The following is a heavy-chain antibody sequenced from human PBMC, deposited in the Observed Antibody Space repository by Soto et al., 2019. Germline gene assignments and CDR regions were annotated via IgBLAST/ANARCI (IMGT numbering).Heavy chain of an antibody. Sequence: EVQLLESGGGLVQPGGSLRLSCAASGFTFSSFAMSWVRQAPGKGLEWVSGIRDSGGSTYYADSVKGRFTISRDNSKNTLYLQMNSLRAEDTAVYYCANGCGGTCYSRIHYWGQGTLVTVSS. V-gene: IGHV3-23*01. CDR1: GFTFSSFA. CDR3: ANGCGGTCYSRIHY. J-gene: IGHJ4*02. CDR2: IRDSGGST. D-gene: IGHD2-15*01.